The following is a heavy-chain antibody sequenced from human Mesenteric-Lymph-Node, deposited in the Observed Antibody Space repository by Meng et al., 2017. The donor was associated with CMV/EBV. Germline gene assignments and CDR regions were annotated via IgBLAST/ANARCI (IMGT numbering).Heavy chain of an antibody. D-gene: IGHD1-26*01. CDR1: GFTFDDYA. V-gene: IGHV3-9*01. CDR2: ISWNSGSI. CDR3: AKGEGVEWELLFYFDY. Sequence: SLKISCAASGFTFDDYAMHWVRQAPGKGLEWVPGISWNSGSIGYADSVKGRFTISRDNAKNSLYLQMNSLRAEDTALYYCAKGEGVEWELLFYFDYWGQGTLVTVSS. J-gene: IGHJ4*02.